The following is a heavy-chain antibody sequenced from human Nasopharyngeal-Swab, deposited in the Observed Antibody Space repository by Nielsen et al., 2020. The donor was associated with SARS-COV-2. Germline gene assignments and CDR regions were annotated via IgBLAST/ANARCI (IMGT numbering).Heavy chain of an antibody. CDR1: GFTFSGYA. CDR2: ISGSGGST. D-gene: IGHD3-22*01. V-gene: IGHV3-23*01. CDR3: AKYYFDSSGYYYFDY. Sequence: GESLKISCAASGFTFSGYAMSWVRQAPGKGLEWVSAISGSGGSTYYADSVKGRFTISRDNSKNTLYLQMNSLRTEDTAVYYCAKYYFDSSGYYYFDYWGQGTLVTVSS. J-gene: IGHJ4*02.